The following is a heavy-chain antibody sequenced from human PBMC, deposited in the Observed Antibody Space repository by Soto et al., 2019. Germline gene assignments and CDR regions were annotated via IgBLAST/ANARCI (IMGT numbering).Heavy chain of an antibody. V-gene: IGHV4-59*01. CDR1: GGSISSYY. J-gene: IGHJ4*02. CDR3: ARVEGSIAAAGTYYFDY. D-gene: IGHD6-13*01. Sequence: QVQLQESGPGLVKPSETLSLTCTVSGGSISSYYWSWIRQPPGKGLEWIGYISYSGSTNYNPSLKSRVTISVDTSKNQFSLNLSSVTAADTAVYYCARVEGSIAAAGTYYFDYWGQGTLVTVSS. CDR2: ISYSGST.